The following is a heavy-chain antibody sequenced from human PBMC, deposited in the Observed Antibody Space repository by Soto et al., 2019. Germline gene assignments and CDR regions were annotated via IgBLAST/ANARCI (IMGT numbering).Heavy chain of an antibody. Sequence: ASVKVSCKASGYTFTSYYMHWVRQAPGQGLEWMGIINPSGGSTSYAQKFQGRVTMTRDTSTSTVYMELSSLRSEDTAVYYCARVKRQQLVGRNAFDIWGQGTMVTVSS. CDR3: ARVKRQQLVGRNAFDI. J-gene: IGHJ3*02. CDR1: GYTFTSYY. CDR2: INPSGGST. V-gene: IGHV1-46*03. D-gene: IGHD6-13*01.